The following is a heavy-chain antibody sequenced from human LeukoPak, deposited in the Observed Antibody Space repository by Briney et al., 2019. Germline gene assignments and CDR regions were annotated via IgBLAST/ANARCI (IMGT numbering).Heavy chain of an antibody. D-gene: IGHD1-1*01. J-gene: IGHJ4*02. CDR2: IKEDGSEK. V-gene: IGHV3-7*01. CDR3: ARGGTFVSDY. CDR1: GFTFSTFW. Sequence: GGSLRLSCAGSGFTFSTFWMSWVRQAPGKGLEWVANIKEDGSEKYYVDSMKGRFTVSRDNAKDSLYLQMDSLRAEDTAVYYCARGGTFVSDYWGQGTLVTVSS.